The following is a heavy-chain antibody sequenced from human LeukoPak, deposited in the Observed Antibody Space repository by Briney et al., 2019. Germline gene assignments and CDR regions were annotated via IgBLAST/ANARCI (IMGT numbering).Heavy chain of an antibody. CDR2: IWYDGSNR. V-gene: IGHV3-33*01. D-gene: IGHD1-26*01. J-gene: IGHJ6*02. Sequence: GGSLRLSCAASGFTFSSYGMHWVRQAPGKGLEWVAVIWYDGSNRYYADSVKGRFTISRDNAKNTLYLQMNSLRAEDTAVYYCARVSGATTLPYYYYYGMGVWGQGTTVTVSS. CDR3: ARVSGATTLPYYYYYGMGV. CDR1: GFTFSSYG.